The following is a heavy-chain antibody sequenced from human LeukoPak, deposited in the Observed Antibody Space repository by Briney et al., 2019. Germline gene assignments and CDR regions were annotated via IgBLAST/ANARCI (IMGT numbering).Heavy chain of an antibody. J-gene: IGHJ5*02. Sequence: PGGSLRLSCAASGFTFSSYGMSWVRQAPGKGLEWVSAISGSGGSTYYADSVKGRFTISRDNSKNTLYLQMNSLRAEDTAVYYCARAGHSSSWYIGWFDPWGQGTLVTVSS. CDR3: ARAGHSSSWYIGWFDP. D-gene: IGHD6-13*01. CDR1: GFTFSSYG. CDR2: ISGSGGST. V-gene: IGHV3-23*01.